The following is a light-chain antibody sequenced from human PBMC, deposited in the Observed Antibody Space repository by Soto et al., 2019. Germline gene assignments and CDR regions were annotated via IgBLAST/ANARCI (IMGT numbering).Light chain of an antibody. CDR1: SSDVGGYNY. Sequence: QSALTQPASVSGSPGQSITISCTGTSSDVGGYNYVSWHQQHPGKAPKLMIYEVTNRPSGVSNRFSGSKSDNTASLTISGLQAEDEADYFCSSYTSSTTLVFGTVTKVTVL. CDR3: SSYTSSTTLV. J-gene: IGLJ1*01. V-gene: IGLV2-14*01. CDR2: EVT.